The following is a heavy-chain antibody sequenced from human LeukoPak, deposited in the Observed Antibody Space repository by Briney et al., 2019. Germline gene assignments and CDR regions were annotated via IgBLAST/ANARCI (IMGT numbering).Heavy chain of an antibody. J-gene: IGHJ5*02. CDR2: MNPNSGNT. Sequence: ASVKVSCKASGYTFTSYDINWVRQATGQGLEWMGWMNPNSGNTGYAQKFQGWVTMTRDTSISTAYMELSRLRSDDTAVYYCARDRRYYYGSGSYNWFDPWGQGTLVTVSS. D-gene: IGHD3-10*01. CDR1: GYTFTSYD. V-gene: IGHV1-8*01. CDR3: ARDRRYYYGSGSYNWFDP.